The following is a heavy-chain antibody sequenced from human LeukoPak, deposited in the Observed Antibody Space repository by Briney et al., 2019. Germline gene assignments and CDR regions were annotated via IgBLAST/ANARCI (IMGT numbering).Heavy chain of an antibody. D-gene: IGHD6-13*01. V-gene: IGHV4-59*12. J-gene: IGHJ4*02. CDR3: ARESKGGSSSYKTFDY. Sequence: SETLSLTCTVSGESMSGFYWNWIRQPPGKGLEWIGYMHYTGTTNYNPSLKSRVTISIDTSKNQFSLKLSSVTASDTAVYYCARESKGGSSSYKTFDYWGQGTLVTVSS. CDR1: GESMSGFY. CDR2: MHYTGTT.